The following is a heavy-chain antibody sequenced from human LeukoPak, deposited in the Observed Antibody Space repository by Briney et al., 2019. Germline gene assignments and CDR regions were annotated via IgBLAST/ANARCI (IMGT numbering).Heavy chain of an antibody. D-gene: IGHD6-6*01. CDR2: ISSNGGST. V-gene: IGHV3-64*01. CDR1: GFTFSSYA. J-gene: IGHJ4*02. Sequence: GGSLRLSCAASGFTFSSYAMHWVRQAPGKGLEYVSAISSNGGSTYYANSVKGRFTISRDNSKNTLFLQMGSLRAEDMAVYYCARGGSIAARPIDYWGQGTLVTVSS. CDR3: ARGGSIAARPIDY.